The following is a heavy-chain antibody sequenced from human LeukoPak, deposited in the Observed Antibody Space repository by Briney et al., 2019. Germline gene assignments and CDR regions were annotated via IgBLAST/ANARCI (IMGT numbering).Heavy chain of an antibody. J-gene: IGHJ6*03. CDR1: GFPFGDYT. Sequence: GGSLRLSCAASGFPFGDYTMSWVRQAPGKGPEWVSFIRSKAYGETTEYAASVKGRFTISRDDSKSIAYLQMNSLKTEDTAFYYCTRSRGFSYYYYMDVWGKGTTVTVSS. V-gene: IGHV3-49*04. CDR2: IRSKAYGETT. CDR3: TRSRGFSYYYYMDV.